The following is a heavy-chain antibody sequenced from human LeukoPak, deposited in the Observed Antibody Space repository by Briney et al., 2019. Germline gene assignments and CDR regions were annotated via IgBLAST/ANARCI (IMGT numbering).Heavy chain of an antibody. D-gene: IGHD5-18*01. CDR1: GGSISSSSYY. CDR2: IYYSGST. CDR3: ARLGYSYGVAADI. V-gene: IGHV4-39*07. Sequence: SETLSLTCTVSGGSISSSSYYWGWIRQPPGKGLEWIGSIYYSGSTYYNPSLKSRVTISVDTSKNQFSLKLSSVTAADTAVYYCARLGYSYGVAADIWGQGTMVTVSS. J-gene: IGHJ3*02.